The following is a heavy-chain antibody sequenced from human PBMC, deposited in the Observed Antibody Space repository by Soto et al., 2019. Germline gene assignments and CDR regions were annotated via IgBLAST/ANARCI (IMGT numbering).Heavy chain of an antibody. D-gene: IGHD6-13*01. Sequence: TGGSLRLSCAASGFTFSSYGMHWVRQAPGKGLEWVAVISYDGSNKYYADSVKGRFTISRDNSKNTLYLQMNSLRAEDTAVYYCAKDASYSSSWFDNWFDPWGQGTLVTVSS. CDR1: GFTFSSYG. V-gene: IGHV3-30*18. CDR3: AKDASYSSSWFDNWFDP. CDR2: ISYDGSNK. J-gene: IGHJ5*02.